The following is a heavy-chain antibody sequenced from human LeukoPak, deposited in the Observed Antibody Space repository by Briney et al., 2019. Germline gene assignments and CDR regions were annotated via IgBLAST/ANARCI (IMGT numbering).Heavy chain of an antibody. V-gene: IGHV1-69*13. CDR1: GGTFRSYS. Sequence: GASVKVSCKASGGTFRSYSISWVRQAPGQGLEWMGGIIPIFATANYAQKFQGRVTITADESTSTAYMELSSLRSEDTAVYYCAREASVDPYYYMDVWGKGTTVTISS. CDR3: AREASVDPYYYMDV. D-gene: IGHD5-24*01. J-gene: IGHJ6*03. CDR2: IIPIFATA.